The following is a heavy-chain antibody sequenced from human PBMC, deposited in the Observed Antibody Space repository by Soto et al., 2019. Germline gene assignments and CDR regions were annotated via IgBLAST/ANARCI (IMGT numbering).Heavy chain of an antibody. V-gene: IGHV3-11*01. CDR3: AGQYSSSSVEF. J-gene: IGHJ4*02. CDR1: GFTFSDYY. D-gene: IGHD6-6*01. Sequence: QVQLVESGGGLVKPGGSLRLSCAASGFTFSDYYMNWIRQAPGKGLEWVSYISSGAITIYYADSVKGRFTISRDNAKNSPYLQMNSLRAEDTAVYYCAGQYSSSSVEFWGQGTLVTVSS. CDR2: ISSGAITI.